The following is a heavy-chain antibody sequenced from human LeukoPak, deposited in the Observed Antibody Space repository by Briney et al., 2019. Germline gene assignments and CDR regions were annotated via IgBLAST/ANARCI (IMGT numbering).Heavy chain of an antibody. CDR3: ARLGLEAYGNAGYYYLDY. J-gene: IGHJ4*02. D-gene: IGHD3-9*01. CDR2: IYPGDSDT. Sequence: GESLKISCTGSGYSFAIYWIGWGRQMPGKGLEWIGTIYPGDSDTRYRPSFQGQVTISADKSISTAYLQWSSLKASDTAMYYCARLGLEAYGNAGYYYLDYWGQGALVTVSS. V-gene: IGHV5-51*01. CDR1: GYSFAIYW.